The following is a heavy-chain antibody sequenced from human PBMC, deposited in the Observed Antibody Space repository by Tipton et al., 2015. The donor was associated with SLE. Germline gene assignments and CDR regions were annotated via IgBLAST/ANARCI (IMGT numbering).Heavy chain of an antibody. CDR2: IQPGDSDT. V-gene: IGHV5-51*03. CDR1: GYSFSNYW. D-gene: IGHD1-26*01. CDR3: ATSYSNYWYFDL. J-gene: IGHJ2*01. Sequence: QSGPEVKKSGESLKISCKGYGYSFSNYWIAWVRQMPGKGLEWVGIIQPGDSDTRYSPSFQGQVTISADKSISTAYLQWSSLKASDTAMYYCATSYSNYWYFDLWGRGTLVTVSS.